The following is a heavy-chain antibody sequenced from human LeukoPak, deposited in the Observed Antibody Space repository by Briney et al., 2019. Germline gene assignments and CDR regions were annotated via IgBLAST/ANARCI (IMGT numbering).Heavy chain of an antibody. D-gene: IGHD3-10*01. CDR1: GFTFEDYA. CDR3: AIPPLSGTGSSRPLAGMDV. J-gene: IGHJ6*02. V-gene: IGHV3-9*01. CDR2: ISWNSGSI. Sequence: GRSLRLSCAASGFTFEDYAMHWVRQAPEKGLEWVSGISWNSGSIGYADSVKGRFTISRDNAKNSLYLQMNSLRAEDTAVYYCAIPPLSGTGSSRPLAGMDVWGQGTTVTVSS.